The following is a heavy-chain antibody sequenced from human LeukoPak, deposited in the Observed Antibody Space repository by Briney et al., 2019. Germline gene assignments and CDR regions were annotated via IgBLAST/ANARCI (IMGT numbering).Heavy chain of an antibody. J-gene: IGHJ6*02. CDR3: ASQYYYDSSGYPRRELGYYYYGMDV. V-gene: IGHV1-69*13. Sequence: ASVKVSCKASGYTFTSYYMHWVRQAPGQGLEWMGGIIPIFGTANYAQKFQGRVTITADESTSTAYMELSSLRSEDTAVYYCASQYYYDSSGYPRRELGYYYYGMDVWGQGTTVTVSS. CDR1: GYTFTSYY. D-gene: IGHD3-22*01. CDR2: IIPIFGTA.